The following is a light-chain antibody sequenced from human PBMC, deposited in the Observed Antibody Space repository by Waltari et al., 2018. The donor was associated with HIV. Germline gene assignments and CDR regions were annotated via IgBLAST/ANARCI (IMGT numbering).Light chain of an antibody. Sequence: QSVLTQPPSASGTPGQRVTISSSGSSSNIGSNYVYWYQQLPGTTPKLLIYRNKPRPSGVPDRFSGSKSDTSASLAISGLRSEDEADYYCAAWDDSLSAWVFGGGTKVTVL. V-gene: IGLV1-47*01. CDR2: RNK. CDR3: AAWDDSLSAWV. J-gene: IGLJ3*02. CDR1: SSNIGSNY.